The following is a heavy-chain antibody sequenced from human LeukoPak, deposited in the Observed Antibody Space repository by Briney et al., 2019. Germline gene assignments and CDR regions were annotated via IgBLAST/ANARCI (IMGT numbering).Heavy chain of an antibody. V-gene: IGHV1-3*01. CDR2: INAGNGNT. Sequence: GASVKVSCKASGYTFTSYAMHWVRQAPGQRLEWMGWINAGNGNTKYSQKFQGRVTITRDTSASTAYMELSSLRSEDTAVYYCARDGLGYYYDSSGYGRYDWFDPWGQGTLVTVSS. CDR1: GYTFTSYA. CDR3: ARDGLGYYYDSSGYGRYDWFDP. D-gene: IGHD3-22*01. J-gene: IGHJ5*02.